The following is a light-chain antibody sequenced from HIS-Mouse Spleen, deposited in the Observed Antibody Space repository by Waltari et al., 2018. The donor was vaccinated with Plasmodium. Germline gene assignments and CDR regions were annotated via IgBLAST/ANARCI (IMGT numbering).Light chain of an antibody. CDR3: SSYTSSSTWV. CDR2: DVS. Sequence: QSALTQPASVSGSPGQSITIPCTGTSSDVGGYNYVSGYQQHPGKAPKLMIYDVSNRPSGVSNRFSGSKSGNTASLTISGLQAEDEADYYCSSYTSSSTWVFGGGTKLTVL. V-gene: IGLV2-14*03. CDR1: SSDVGGYNY. J-gene: IGLJ3*02.